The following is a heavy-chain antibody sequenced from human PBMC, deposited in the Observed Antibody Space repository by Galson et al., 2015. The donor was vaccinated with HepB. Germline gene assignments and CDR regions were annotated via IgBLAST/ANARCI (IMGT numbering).Heavy chain of an antibody. D-gene: IGHD3-3*01. J-gene: IGHJ4*02. CDR3: ANSRTRGLFNY. CDR2: ISFDGYNI. V-gene: IGHV3-30*04. CDR1: GFTFSSYS. Sequence: SLRLSCAASGFTFSSYSMHWVRQAPGKGLEWVAVISFDGYNIDYADSVKGGLTIFRDNSRNTVYLQMNGLKADDMAVYYCANSRTRGLFNYWGQGTLVTVSS.